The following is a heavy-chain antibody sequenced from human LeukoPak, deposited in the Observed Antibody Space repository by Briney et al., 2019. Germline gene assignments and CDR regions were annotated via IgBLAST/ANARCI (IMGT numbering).Heavy chain of an antibody. V-gene: IGHV3-7*01. CDR1: GFTFSSYW. CDR3: ARPLMYYYGSETYFWFDP. CDR2: IKQDGSEK. D-gene: IGHD3-10*01. J-gene: IGHJ5*02. Sequence: GGSLRLSCAASGFTFSSYWMSWVRQAPGKGLEGVANIKQDGSEKYYVDSVKGRFTIPRDNAKNSLSLQMNSLRAEDTAVYYCARPLMYYYGSETYFWFDPWGQGTLVTVSS.